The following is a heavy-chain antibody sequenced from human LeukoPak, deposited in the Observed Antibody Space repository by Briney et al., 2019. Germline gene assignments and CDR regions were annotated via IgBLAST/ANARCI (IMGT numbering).Heavy chain of an antibody. CDR3: ARVGGNPYGGYPEGVDY. CDR2: ISYDGSNK. V-gene: IGHV3-30*19. J-gene: IGHJ4*02. CDR1: GFTFSSYG. D-gene: IGHD5-12*01. Sequence: GGSLRLSCAASGFTFSSYGMHWVSQAPGKGLEWVAVISYDGSNKYYADSVKGRFTISRDNSKNTLYLQMNSLRAEDTAVYYCARVGGNPYGGYPEGVDYWGQGTLVTVSS.